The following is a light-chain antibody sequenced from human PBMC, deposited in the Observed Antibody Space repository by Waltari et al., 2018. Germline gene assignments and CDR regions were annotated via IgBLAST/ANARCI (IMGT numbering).Light chain of an antibody. CDR1: QSVSSS. CDR2: DAS. CDR3: QQRTSWPIMYT. V-gene: IGKV3-11*01. Sequence: EIVLTQSPATLSLSPGERATLSCRASQSVSSSLAWSQQKPGPAPRLLIYDASTRPTGIPARFSGSGSGTDFILTISSLEPEDFAVYYCQQRTSWPIMYTFGQGTKLEIK. J-gene: IGKJ2*01.